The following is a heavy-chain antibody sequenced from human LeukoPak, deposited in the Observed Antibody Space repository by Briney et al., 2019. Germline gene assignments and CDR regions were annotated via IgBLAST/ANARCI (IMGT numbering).Heavy chain of an antibody. D-gene: IGHD1-26*01. CDR3: ARVNGAEDY. V-gene: IGHV4-34*01. J-gene: IGHJ4*02. Sequence: SETLSLTCTVSGGSISGYYCCWIRHPPGQGLEWIGEINHSGSTNYNPSLKSRVTISVDTSKNQFSLKLSSVTAADTAVYYCARVNGAEDYWGQGTLVTVSS. CDR1: GGSISGYY. CDR2: INHSGST.